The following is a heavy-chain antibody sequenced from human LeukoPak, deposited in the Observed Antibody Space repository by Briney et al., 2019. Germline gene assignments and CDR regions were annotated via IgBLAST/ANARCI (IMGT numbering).Heavy chain of an antibody. CDR2: IYHSGST. Sequence: SETLSLTCAVSGGSISSGGYSWSWIRQPPGKGLEWIGYIYHSGSTYYNPSLKSRVTISVDRSKNQSSLKLSSVTAADTAVYYCARLANYYYYDSSGYEIFDYWGQGTLVTVSS. D-gene: IGHD3-22*01. CDR3: ARLANYYYYDSSGYEIFDY. CDR1: GGSISSGGYS. J-gene: IGHJ4*02. V-gene: IGHV4-30-2*01.